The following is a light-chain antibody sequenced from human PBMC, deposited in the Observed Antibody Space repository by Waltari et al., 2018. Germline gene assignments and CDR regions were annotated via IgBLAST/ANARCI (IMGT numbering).Light chain of an antibody. V-gene: IGKV4-1*01. Sequence: DIVMTQSPDSLAVSLGERATLHCKSSQGVFYNSNNKNYFAWYPQKAGQPPKLLIYWASSRESGVPDRFSGSVSGTDFTLTISSLQAEDVAVYYCQQYYTAPYSFGQGTKLEIK. CDR2: WAS. J-gene: IGKJ2*03. CDR3: QQYYTAPYS. CDR1: QGVFYNSNNKNY.